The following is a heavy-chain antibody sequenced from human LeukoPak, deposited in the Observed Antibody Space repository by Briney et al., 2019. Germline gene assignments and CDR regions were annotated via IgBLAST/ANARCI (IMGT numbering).Heavy chain of an antibody. J-gene: IGHJ4*02. CDR2: IGFDGTNK. Sequence: GGSLRLSCAASGFTFSTYGMHWVRQAPGKGLEWVAFIGFDGTNKYYADSVKGRFTISRDNSKNTLYLQMNSLRAEGTAVYYCAKAGFAYSGYDSGYYFDYWGQGTLVTVSS. CDR1: GFTFSTYG. D-gene: IGHD5-12*01. CDR3: AKAGFAYSGYDSGYYFDY. V-gene: IGHV3-30*02.